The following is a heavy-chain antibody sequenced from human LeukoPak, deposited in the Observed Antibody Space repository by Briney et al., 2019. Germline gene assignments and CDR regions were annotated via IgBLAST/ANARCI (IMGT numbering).Heavy chain of an antibody. CDR3: ASLGSGSYYNLAGDY. CDR2: ISYDGSNK. Sequence: GGSLRLSCAASGFTFSSYAMHWVRQAPGKGLEWVAVISYDGSNKYYADSVKGRFTISRDNSKNTLYLQMNSLRAEDTAVYYCASLGSGSYYNLAGDYWGQGTLVTVSS. D-gene: IGHD3-10*01. J-gene: IGHJ4*02. V-gene: IGHV3-30*04. CDR1: GFTFSSYA.